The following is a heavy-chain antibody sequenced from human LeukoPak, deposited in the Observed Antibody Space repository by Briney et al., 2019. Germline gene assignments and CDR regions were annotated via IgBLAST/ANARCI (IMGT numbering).Heavy chain of an antibody. CDR3: AKPIWGAAVAGAYFDY. D-gene: IGHD6-19*01. Sequence: PGRSLRLSCAASGFTFSSYAMHWVRQAPGKGLEWVAVISYDGSNKYYADSVKGRFTISRDNSKNTLYLQMNSLRAEDTAVYYCAKPIWGAAVAGAYFDYWGQGTLVTVSS. J-gene: IGHJ4*02. V-gene: IGHV3-30-3*02. CDR2: ISYDGSNK. CDR1: GFTFSSYA.